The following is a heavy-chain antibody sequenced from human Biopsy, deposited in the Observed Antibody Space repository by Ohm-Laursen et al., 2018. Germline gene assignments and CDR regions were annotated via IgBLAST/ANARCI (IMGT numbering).Heavy chain of an antibody. CDR1: GFTFSIYG. V-gene: IGHV3-33*06. D-gene: IGHD2-8*01. J-gene: IGHJ4*02. CDR3: AKCMTGGSNYYFHH. CDR2: IWNDGSNK. Sequence: SLRLSCTASGFTFSIYGMHWVRQAPGKGLERVAAIWNDGSNKNYADSVKGRFTISRDNSKNTLYLQMISLRGEDTAVYYCAKCMTGGSNYYFHHCGQGTLVTVSS.